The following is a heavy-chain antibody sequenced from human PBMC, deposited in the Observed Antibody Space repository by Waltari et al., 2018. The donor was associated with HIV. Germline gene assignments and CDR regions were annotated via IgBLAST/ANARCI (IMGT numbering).Heavy chain of an antibody. CDR1: GGSISSSSYY. J-gene: IGHJ6*02. V-gene: IGHV4-39*01. CDR3: ARRWMGRVYDRSYGMDV. CDR2: IHYSGTT. D-gene: IGHD5-12*01. Sequence: QLQLQESGPGLVKPSETLSLTCSVSGGSISSSSYYWGWIRQPPGKGLEWIGSIHYSGTTYYNPTLKSRVTIYVDTSKNQFSLKLSSVAAADSAVYYCARRWMGRVYDRSYGMDVWGQGTTVTVSS.